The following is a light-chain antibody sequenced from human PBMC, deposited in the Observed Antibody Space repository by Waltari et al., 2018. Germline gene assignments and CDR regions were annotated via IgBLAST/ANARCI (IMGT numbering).Light chain of an antibody. Sequence: DIQMTQSPSSVSASVGDRVTITCRASQGISSRLAWYQQTPGKAPKLLIYGASKLQSGVPSRFSGSGSGTDFTLTINSLQPEDVATYYCQQTNDLPRVTFGQGTRLEIK. CDR3: QQTNDLPRVT. V-gene: IGKV1-12*01. CDR2: GAS. J-gene: IGKJ5*01. CDR1: QGISSR.